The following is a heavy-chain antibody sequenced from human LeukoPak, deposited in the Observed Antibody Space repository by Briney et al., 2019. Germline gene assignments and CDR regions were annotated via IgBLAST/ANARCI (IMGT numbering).Heavy chain of an antibody. V-gene: IGHV3-48*02. J-gene: IGHJ4*02. D-gene: IGHD3-10*01. CDR3: ARDSRFGKLLIPYFDY. Sequence: GGSLRLSCAASGFTFSNYNMNWVRQAPGKGLEWVSYITSRSSSIYYADSVKGRFTISRDNAQSSLYLQMNSLRDEDTAVYYCARDSRFGKLLIPYFDYWGQGTLVTVSS. CDR2: ITSRSSSI. CDR1: GFTFSNYN.